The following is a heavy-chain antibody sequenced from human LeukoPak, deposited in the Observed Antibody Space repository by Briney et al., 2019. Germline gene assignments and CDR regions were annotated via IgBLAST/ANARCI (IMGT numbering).Heavy chain of an antibody. D-gene: IGHD6-19*01. CDR1: AVSISDYY. CDR3: ARDSSGWYEY. V-gene: IGHV4-59*01. Sequence: SETLSLTCTVSAVSISDYYWSWIRQTPGKGLEWIGYIHNSGNTNYNPSLKSRVTISVDTSKNQFSLQLSSVTAADAAVYYCARDSSGWYEYWGQGTLVTVSS. J-gene: IGHJ4*02. CDR2: IHNSGNT.